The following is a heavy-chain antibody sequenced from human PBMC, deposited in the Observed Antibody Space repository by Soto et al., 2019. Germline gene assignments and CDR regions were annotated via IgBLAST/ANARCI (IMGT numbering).Heavy chain of an antibody. CDR2: IWYDGSNK. D-gene: IGHD1-1*01. CDR3: ARPLGPGLGTDAFDI. Sequence: GGSLRLSCAASGFTFSSYGMHWVRQAPGKGLEWVAVIWYDGSNKYYADSVKGRFTISRDNSKNTLYLQMNSLRAEDTAVYYCARPLGPGLGTDAFDIWGQGTMVTVSS. V-gene: IGHV3-33*01. CDR1: GFTFSSYG. J-gene: IGHJ3*02.